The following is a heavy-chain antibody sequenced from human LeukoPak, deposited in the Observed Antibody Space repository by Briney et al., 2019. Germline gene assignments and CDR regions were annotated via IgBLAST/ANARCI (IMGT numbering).Heavy chain of an antibody. V-gene: IGHV4-39*07. D-gene: IGHD6-19*01. J-gene: IGHJ5*02. CDR1: GGSITSSNYY. CDR3: ARVSYFESSGWYRSECWFDP. CDR2: INHSGST. Sequence: PSETLSLTCSVSGGSITSSNYYWSWIRQPPGKGLEWIGEINHSGSTNYNPSLKSRVTISVDTSKNQFSLKLSSVTAADTAVYYCARVSYFESSGWYRSECWFDPWGQGTLVTVSS.